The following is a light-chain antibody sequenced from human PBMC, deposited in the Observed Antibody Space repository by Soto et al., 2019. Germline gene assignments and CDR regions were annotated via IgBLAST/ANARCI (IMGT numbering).Light chain of an antibody. CDR2: KVS. Sequence: DVVLTQSPLSLPVTLGQAASLSCRSSQSLVNGDGNTYLTWFQQRPGQSPRRLIYKVSNRDSGVPDRFSGSGSGTDFTLKISRVEAEDVGIDYCMQGTYWPTFGQGTRLEIK. CDR3: MQGTYWPT. J-gene: IGKJ5*01. CDR1: QSLVNGDGNTY. V-gene: IGKV2-30*01.